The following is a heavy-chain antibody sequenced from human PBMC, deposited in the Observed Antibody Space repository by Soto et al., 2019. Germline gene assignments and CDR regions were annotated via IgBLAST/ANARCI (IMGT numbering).Heavy chain of an antibody. Sequence: PSETLSLTCTVSGGSISSGDYYWSWIRQPPGKGLEWIGYIYYSGSTYYNPSLKSRVTISVDTSKNQFSLKLSSVTAADTAVYYCARVPRSGGSCSSFSCWFDPWGQGTLVTVSS. J-gene: IGHJ5*02. CDR3: ARVPRSGGSCSSFSCWFDP. CDR1: GGSISSGDYY. D-gene: IGHD2-15*01. V-gene: IGHV4-30-4*01. CDR2: IYYSGST.